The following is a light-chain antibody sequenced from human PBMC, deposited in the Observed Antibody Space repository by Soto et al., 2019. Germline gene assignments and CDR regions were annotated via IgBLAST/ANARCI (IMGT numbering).Light chain of an antibody. J-gene: IGLJ1*01. CDR2: EVN. CDR3: CSSGGSPTYV. CDR1: SSNGGSYKL. V-gene: IGLV2-23*02. Sequence: QSVLTQPASVSGSPGQSITISCTGTSSNGGSYKLVSWYQQHPGKAPKLMIFEVNKRPSGVSNRFSGSKSGNTASLTISGLKVEDEADYYCCSSGGSPTYVFGTGPKLTVL.